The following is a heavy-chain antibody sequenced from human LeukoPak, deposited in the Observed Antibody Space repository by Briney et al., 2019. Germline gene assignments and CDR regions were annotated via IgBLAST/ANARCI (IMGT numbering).Heavy chain of an antibody. CDR3: AREGDTAIFDY. CDR1: GFTFRSYA. D-gene: IGHD5-18*01. CDR2: ISSSGGTT. Sequence: PGGSLRLSRAASGFTFRSYAMHWVRQAPGKGLEYVSAISSSGGTTYHANSVRGRFTISRDNSKNTLYLQMGSLRAEDMAVYYCAREGDTAIFDYWGQGTLVSVSS. J-gene: IGHJ4*02. V-gene: IGHV3-64*01.